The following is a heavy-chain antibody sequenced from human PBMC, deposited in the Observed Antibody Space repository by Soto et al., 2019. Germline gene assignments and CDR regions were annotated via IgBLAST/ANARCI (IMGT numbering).Heavy chain of an antibody. Sequence: EVQLVESGGGLVQPGGSLRLSCAPSGFTFSSYRMHWVRQAPGKGLVWVSRINSDVSSTRYADAVQGRFTISRDNAKNTLYLQMSSLRAEDTAVYYCASGGNGASFDYWGKGTLVTVSS. V-gene: IGHV3-74*01. J-gene: IGHJ4*02. CDR2: INSDVSST. D-gene: IGHD1-26*01. CDR3: ASGGNGASFDY. CDR1: GFTFSSYR.